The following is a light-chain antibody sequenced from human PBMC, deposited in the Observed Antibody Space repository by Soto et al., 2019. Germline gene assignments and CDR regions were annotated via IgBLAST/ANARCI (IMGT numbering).Light chain of an antibody. CDR1: QSVSSSY. CDR2: GAS. J-gene: IGKJ3*01. CDR3: QQYGSSRGFT. Sequence: EIVLTQSPGTLSLSPGERATLSCRASQSVSSSYLAWYQQKPGQAPRLLIYGASGRATGIPDRFSGSGSGTDFTLTISRLEPEDFAVYYCQQYGSSRGFTFGPRTKVDIK. V-gene: IGKV3-20*01.